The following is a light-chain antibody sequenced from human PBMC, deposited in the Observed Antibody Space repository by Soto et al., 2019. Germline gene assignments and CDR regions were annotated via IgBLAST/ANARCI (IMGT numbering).Light chain of an antibody. Sequence: QSVLTQPPSASGTPGQRVTIPCSGSSSNIGSHYVYWFQQLPGTAPKLLIYRNDQRPSGVPDRFSGSKSGTAASLAISELRSEDEAEYFCAAWDDSLNTYVVFGGGTQLTVL. J-gene: IGLJ2*01. CDR3: AAWDDSLNTYVV. CDR2: RND. V-gene: IGLV1-47*01. CDR1: SSNIGSHY.